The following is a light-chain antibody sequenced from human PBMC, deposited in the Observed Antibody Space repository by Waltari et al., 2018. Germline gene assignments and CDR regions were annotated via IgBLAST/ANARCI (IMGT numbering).Light chain of an antibody. Sequence: QSALTQPASVSGSPGQSIPISCAGTSTGVGSYNLVSWYQQHPGRAPKLIIYEDNKRASGGSSRFSGSKSGNTASLTISGLQTEDDAEYYCFSYAGSNIYVFASGTKVTVL. J-gene: IGLJ1*01. CDR1: STGVGSYNL. CDR2: EDN. CDR3: FSYAGSNIYV. V-gene: IGLV2-23*01.